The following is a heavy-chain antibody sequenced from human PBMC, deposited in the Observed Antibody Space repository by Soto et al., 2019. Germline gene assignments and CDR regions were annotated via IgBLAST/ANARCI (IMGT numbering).Heavy chain of an antibody. Sequence: ASVKVSCKASGYTFTSYGISWVRQAPGQGLEWMGWISAYNGNTNYAQKLQGRVTMTTDTSTSTAYMELRSLRSDDTAVYYCARAVSMTTVMSGYYYYMDVWGKGTTVTVSS. CDR3: ARAVSMTTVMSGYYYYMDV. CDR1: GYTFTSYG. D-gene: IGHD4-17*01. V-gene: IGHV1-18*01. CDR2: ISAYNGNT. J-gene: IGHJ6*03.